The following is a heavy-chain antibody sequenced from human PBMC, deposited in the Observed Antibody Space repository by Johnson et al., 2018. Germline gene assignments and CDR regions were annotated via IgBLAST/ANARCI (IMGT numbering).Heavy chain of an antibody. J-gene: IGHJ6*03. D-gene: IGHD6-13*01. V-gene: IGHV3-30*18. CDR1: GFTFSVYG. Sequence: QVQLVQSGGGVVQPGRSLRLSCAASGFTFSVYGMHWVRQAPGKGLEWVALISYDGSNEYYADSVKGRFTVSRDNSKNTLYLQMNSLRAEDTAVYCRAKASSSWSYHYYMDVWGKGTTVTVSS. CDR2: ISYDGSNE. CDR3: AKASSSWSYHYYMDV.